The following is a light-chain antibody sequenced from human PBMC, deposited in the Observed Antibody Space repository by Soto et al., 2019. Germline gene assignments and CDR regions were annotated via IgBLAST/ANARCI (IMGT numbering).Light chain of an antibody. CDR1: TTDVGGYNY. CDR2: EVS. V-gene: IGLV2-8*01. Sequence: QSVLTQPPSAAGSPGQSVTISCTGTTTDVGGYNYVSWYQQYPGKAPKLMIYEVSKRPSGVPDPFSGSKSGNTASLTVSGLQAEDEADYYFSSYGGRYHYVFGTGTKLTVL. J-gene: IGLJ1*01. CDR3: SSYGGRYHYV.